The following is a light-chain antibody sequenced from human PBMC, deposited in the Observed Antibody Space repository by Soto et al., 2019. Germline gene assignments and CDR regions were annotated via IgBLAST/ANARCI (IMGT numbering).Light chain of an antibody. Sequence: DIQMTQSPSSLSASVGDRVNITCRTSQSISTYLNWYQQKPGKAPKLLIYGASNLQSGIPSRFSGSGSGTDFTLTISTIQRDDFATYYCQQSYITPPDTFGQGTRVE. CDR1: QSISTY. CDR2: GAS. V-gene: IGKV1-39*01. J-gene: IGKJ2*01. CDR3: QQSYITPPDT.